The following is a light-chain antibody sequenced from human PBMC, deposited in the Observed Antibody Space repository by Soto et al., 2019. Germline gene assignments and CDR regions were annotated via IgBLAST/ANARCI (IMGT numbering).Light chain of an antibody. CDR2: GVS. CDR3: QHYGRSPPRT. V-gene: IGKV3-20*01. Sequence: EVGLKQSPGALSLNTGERATLSCRASQTVSSHSLAWYQHKPGQAPRLLIYGVSSRATGVPDRFSGSGSGTDFTLTITRLEPEDFAVYYCQHYGRSPPRTFGQGTKVAIK. CDR1: QTVSSHS. J-gene: IGKJ1*01.